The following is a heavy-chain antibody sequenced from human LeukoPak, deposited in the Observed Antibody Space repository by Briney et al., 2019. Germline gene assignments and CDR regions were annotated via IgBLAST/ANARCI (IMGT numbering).Heavy chain of an antibody. D-gene: IGHD3-10*01. CDR3: ARDSRYYYGSGSYQPYWFDP. V-gene: IGHV3-74*01. J-gene: IGHJ5*02. CDR2: ISDDGTTT. Sequence: PGGSLRLSCAASGFTFNLYWIHWVRQAPGKGLEWLSRISDDGTTTNYADSVKGRFTISRDNAKNTLYQQMNSLRVDDTAVYYCARDSRYYYGSGSYQPYWFDPWGQGTLVTVSS. CDR1: GFTFNLYW.